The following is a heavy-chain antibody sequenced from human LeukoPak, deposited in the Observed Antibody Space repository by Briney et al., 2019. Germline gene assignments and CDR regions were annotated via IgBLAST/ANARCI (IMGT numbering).Heavy chain of an antibody. CDR1: GFTFSSYG. CDR3: VKDSKRWKTYYYESGSHYFDY. V-gene: IGHV3-30*02. D-gene: IGHD3-10*01. Sequence: GGSLRLSCAASGFTFSSYGMHWVRQAPGKGLEWVAFIRYDGSNKYYADSVKGRFTISRDNSKNTLYLQMNSLRAEDTAVYYCVKDSKRWKTYYYESGSHYFDYWGQGTLVTVSS. CDR2: IRYDGSNK. J-gene: IGHJ4*02.